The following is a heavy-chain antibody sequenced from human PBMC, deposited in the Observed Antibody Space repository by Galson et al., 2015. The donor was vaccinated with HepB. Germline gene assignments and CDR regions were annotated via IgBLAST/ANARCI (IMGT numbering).Heavy chain of an antibody. Sequence: SLRLSCAASGFTFSNYWMHWVRQAPGKGLGWVSRINSDESSTSYGDFVKGRFTISRDNAKNTLYRQMNSLRVEDTAVYYCARDRTLYYYGSGALQFDPWGQGTLVTVSS. CDR1: GFTFSNYW. CDR2: INSDESST. D-gene: IGHD3-10*01. J-gene: IGHJ5*02. V-gene: IGHV3-74*01. CDR3: ARDRTLYYYGSGALQFDP.